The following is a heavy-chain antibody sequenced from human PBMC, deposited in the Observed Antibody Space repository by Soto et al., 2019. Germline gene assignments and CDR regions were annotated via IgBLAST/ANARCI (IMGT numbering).Heavy chain of an antibody. Sequence: SGGGLVQPGRSLRLSCAASGFTFDDYAMHWVRQAPGKGLEWVSGISWNSGSIGYADSVKGRFTISRDNAKNSLYLQMNSLRAEDTALYYCAKGQLGIAAAGLPYWYFDLWGRGTLVTVSS. J-gene: IGHJ2*01. D-gene: IGHD6-13*01. CDR3: AKGQLGIAAAGLPYWYFDL. CDR2: ISWNSGSI. V-gene: IGHV3-9*01. CDR1: GFTFDDYA.